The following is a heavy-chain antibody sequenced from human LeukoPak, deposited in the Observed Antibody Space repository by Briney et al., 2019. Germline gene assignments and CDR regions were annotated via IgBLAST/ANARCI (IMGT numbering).Heavy chain of an antibody. J-gene: IGHJ5*02. CDR3: ARSGVFAWFDP. Sequence: SETLSLTCTVSGGSISSGDYYRSWIRQPPGKGLEWIGYIYYSGSTYYNPSLKSRVTISVDTSKNQFSLKLSSVTAADTAVYYCARSGVFAWFDPWGQGTLVTASS. V-gene: IGHV4-30-4*08. CDR2: IYYSGST. D-gene: IGHD1-14*01. CDR1: GGSISSGDYY.